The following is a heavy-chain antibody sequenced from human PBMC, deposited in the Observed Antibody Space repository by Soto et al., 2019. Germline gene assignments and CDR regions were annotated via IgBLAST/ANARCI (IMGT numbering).Heavy chain of an antibody. D-gene: IGHD5-18*01. CDR1: GFTFSPHG. J-gene: IGHJ6*02. V-gene: IGHV3-30-3*01. CDR2: ISYEGSNK. Sequence: GGSLSLSCSAAGFTFSPHGMHLVRQGPGKGLEWVAVISYEGSNKYYADSVKGRFTISRDNSKSTLYLQMNSLRAEDTAVYYCARERNTGYDYSYYYGMDVWGQGTTVTVSS. CDR3: ARERNTGYDYSYYYGMDV.